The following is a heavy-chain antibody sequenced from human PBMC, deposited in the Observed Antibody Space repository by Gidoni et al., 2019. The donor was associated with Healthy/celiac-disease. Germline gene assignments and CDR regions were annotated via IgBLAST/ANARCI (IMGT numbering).Heavy chain of an antibody. J-gene: IGHJ5*02. V-gene: IGHV4-31*03. CDR3: ARAGPGYSSTLDWFDP. Sequence: QVQLQESGPGLVKPSQTLSLTCTFSGGSISSGGYYWSWIRQHPGKGLEWIGYIYYSGSTYYNPSLKSRVTISVDTSKNQFSLKLSSVTAADTAVYYCARAGPGYSSTLDWFDPWGQGTLVTVSS. CDR2: IYYSGST. CDR1: GGSISSGGYY. D-gene: IGHD6-13*01.